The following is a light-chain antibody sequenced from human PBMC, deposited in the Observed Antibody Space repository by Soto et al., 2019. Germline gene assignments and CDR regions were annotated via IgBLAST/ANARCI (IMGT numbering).Light chain of an antibody. CDR1: QSVSSSSY. Sequence: EIVLTQSPGTLSLSPGERATLSCRASQSVSSSSYLAWYRQKPGQAPRLLIYGASSRATGIPDRFSGSGSATDLTLTISRLEPEDFAVYYCRQYGSSPSYTFGQGTKLEIK. CDR2: GAS. CDR3: RQYGSSPSYT. V-gene: IGKV3-20*01. J-gene: IGKJ2*01.